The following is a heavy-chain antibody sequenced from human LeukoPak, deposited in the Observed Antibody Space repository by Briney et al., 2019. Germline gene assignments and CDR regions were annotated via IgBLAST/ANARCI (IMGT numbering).Heavy chain of an antibody. V-gene: IGHV3-11*01. CDR1: GFTFSDYY. J-gene: IGHJ4*02. Sequence: GGSLRLSCAASGFTFSDYYMSWIRQASGKGLEWVSYISSSGSTIYYADSVKGRFTISRDNAKNSLYLQMNSLRAEDTAVYYCARDHYYDSSGYFLGYWGQGTLVTLSS. CDR2: ISSSGSTI. CDR3: ARDHYYDSSGYFLGY. D-gene: IGHD3-22*01.